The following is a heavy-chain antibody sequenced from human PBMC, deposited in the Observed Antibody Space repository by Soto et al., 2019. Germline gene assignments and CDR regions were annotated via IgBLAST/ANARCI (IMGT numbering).Heavy chain of an antibody. Sequence: SETLSLTCAVYGGSFSGYYWSWIRQPPGKGLEWIGEINHSGSTNYNPAHKSRVTISVDTSKTQFSLKLSSGTAADTAVYYCARRCSYDFWSEWDYYYYMDVWGKGTTVTVSS. CDR2: INHSGST. V-gene: IGHV4-34*01. CDR3: ARRCSYDFWSEWDYYYYMDV. D-gene: IGHD3-3*01. CDR1: GGSFSGYY. J-gene: IGHJ6*03.